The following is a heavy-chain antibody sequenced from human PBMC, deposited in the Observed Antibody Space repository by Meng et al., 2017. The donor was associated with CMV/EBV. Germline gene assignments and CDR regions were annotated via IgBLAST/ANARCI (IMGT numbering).Heavy chain of an antibody. CDR2: ISWDGGST. CDR3: AKDRSRDGYKIFDY. V-gene: IGHV3-43D*03. CDR1: GFTFDDYA. Sequence: GGSLRLSCAASGFTFDDYAMHWVRQAPGKGLEWVSLISWDGGSTYYADSVKGRFTISRDNSKNSLYLQMNSLRAEDTALYYCAKDRSRDGYKIFDYWGQGTLVTGSS. J-gene: IGHJ4*02. D-gene: IGHD5-24*01.